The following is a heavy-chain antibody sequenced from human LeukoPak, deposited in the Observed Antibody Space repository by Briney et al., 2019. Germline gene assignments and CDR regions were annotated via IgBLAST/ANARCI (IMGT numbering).Heavy chain of an antibody. D-gene: IGHD7-27*01. J-gene: IGHJ5*02. CDR1: GYTFTGYY. V-gene: IGHV1-2*02. Sequence: GSVKVSCKASGYTFTGYYMHWVRQAPGQGLEWMGWINPNSGGTNYAQKFQGRVTMTRDTSISTAYMELSRLRSEDTAVYYCAREHTNWGHGRTYWFDPWGQGTLVTVSS. CDR3: AREHTNWGHGRTYWFDP. CDR2: INPNSGGT.